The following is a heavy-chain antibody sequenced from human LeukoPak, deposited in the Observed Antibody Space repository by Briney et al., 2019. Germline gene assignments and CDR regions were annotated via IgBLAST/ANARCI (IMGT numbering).Heavy chain of an antibody. J-gene: IGHJ6*02. CDR2: IYYSGST. V-gene: IGHV4-30-4*01. Sequence: SETLSLTCTVSGGSISSGDYYWSWTRQPPGKGLEWIGYIYYSGSTYYNPSLKSRVTLSVDTSKNQFSLKLSSVTAADTAVYYCARGPYYYGSGSYYYYYYYGMDVWGQGTTVTVSS. D-gene: IGHD3-10*01. CDR1: GGSISSGDYY. CDR3: ARGPYYYGSGSYYYYYYYGMDV.